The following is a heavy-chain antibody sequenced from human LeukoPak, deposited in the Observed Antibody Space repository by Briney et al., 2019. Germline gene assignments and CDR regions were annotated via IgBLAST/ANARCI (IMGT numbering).Heavy chain of an antibody. D-gene: IGHD5-18*01. CDR1: GGSFSGYY. Sequence: SETLSLTCAVYGGSFSGYYWSWIRQPPGKGLEWIGEINHSGSTNYNPSLKSRVTISVDTSKNQFSLKLSSVTAADTAVYYCARANGYGLLDYWGQGTLVTVSS. CDR3: ARANGYGLLDY. V-gene: IGHV4-34*01. CDR2: INHSGST. J-gene: IGHJ4*02.